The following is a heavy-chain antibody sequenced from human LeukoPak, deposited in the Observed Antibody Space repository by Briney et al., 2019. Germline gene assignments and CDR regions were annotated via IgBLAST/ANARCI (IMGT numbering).Heavy chain of an antibody. CDR1: GASISSNY. Sequence: SETLSLTYTVSGASISSNYWSWIRQPAGKGLEWIGRIQTSGSTNYNPSLKSRVTMSVDTSNNQFSLNLTSVTAADTAVYYCARENVATVAGRSLDYWGQGTLVTVSS. J-gene: IGHJ4*02. V-gene: IGHV4-4*07. CDR2: IQTSGST. D-gene: IGHD6-6*01. CDR3: ARENVATVAGRSLDY.